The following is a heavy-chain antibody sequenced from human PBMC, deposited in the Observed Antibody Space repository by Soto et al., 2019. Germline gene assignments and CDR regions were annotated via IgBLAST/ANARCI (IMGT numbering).Heavy chain of an antibody. V-gene: IGHV4-31*03. CDR3: AREVITATDTDAFDI. D-gene: IGHD1-7*01. J-gene: IGHJ3*02. CDR2: IHYSGSA. Sequence: SETLSLTCIVSGGSISNNNYFWSWVRQHPGKGLEWIGYIHYSGSASYNPSLKSRVTISVDTSKNQFSLELSSVTAADTAVYYCAREVITATDTDAFDIWGQGTMVTVSS. CDR1: GGSISNNNYF.